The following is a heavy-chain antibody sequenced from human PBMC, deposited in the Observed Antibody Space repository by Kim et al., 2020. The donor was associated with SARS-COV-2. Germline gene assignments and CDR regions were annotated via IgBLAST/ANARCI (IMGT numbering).Heavy chain of an antibody. J-gene: IGHJ6*02. D-gene: IGHD3-22*01. CDR2: INSDGSST. Sequence: GGSLRLSCAASGFTFSSYWMHWVRQAPGKGLVWVSRINSDGSSTSYADSVKGRFTISRDNAKNTLYLQMNSLRAEDTAVYYCVREIVVVILYGMDVWGQGTTVTVSS. CDR1: GFTFSSYW. CDR3: VREIVVVILYGMDV. V-gene: IGHV3-74*01.